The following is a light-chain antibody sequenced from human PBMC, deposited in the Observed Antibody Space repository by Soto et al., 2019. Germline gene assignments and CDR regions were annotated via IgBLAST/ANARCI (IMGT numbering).Light chain of an antibody. J-gene: IGKJ5*01. CDR3: RQYDNWRRVT. CDR2: GAS. CDR1: QSVSTN. Sequence: EIVMTQSPATLSVSPGERATLSCMASQSVSTNLAWYQQKPGQAPRLLIYGASTRAAGIPARFSGSGSGTEFTLTITSLQSEDFAVYYCRQYDNWRRVTFGQGTRLEIK. V-gene: IGKV3-15*01.